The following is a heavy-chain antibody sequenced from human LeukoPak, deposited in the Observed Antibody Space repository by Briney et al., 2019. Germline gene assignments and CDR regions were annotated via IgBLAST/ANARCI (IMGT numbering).Heavy chain of an antibody. CDR1: GGSISDYY. CDR2: IHYSGRAN. J-gene: IGHJ5*02. V-gene: IGHV4-59*08. CDR3: ARHEITPAGWFDP. D-gene: IGHD2-2*01. Sequence: PSETLSLTCTVSGGSISDYYWSWIRQPPGKGLEYIGYIHYSGRANSVSNNYNPSLKSRVTISVDTSKNQFSLKLSSVTAADTAVYYCARHEITPAGWFDPWGQGTLVTVSS.